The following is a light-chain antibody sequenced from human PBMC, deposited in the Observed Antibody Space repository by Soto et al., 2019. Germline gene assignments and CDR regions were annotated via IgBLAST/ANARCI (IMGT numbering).Light chain of an antibody. J-gene: IGLJ2*01. Sequence: QSVLTKPASVSGSPGGSITISSKRTSSDVGGYNYVSWYQQHPGKAPKLMIYDVSNRPSGVSNRFSGSKSGNTASLTISGLQAEDEADYYCSSYTSSSTAVVFGGGTKVTVL. CDR3: SSYTSSSTAVV. V-gene: IGLV2-14*01. CDR1: SSDVGGYNY. CDR2: DVS.